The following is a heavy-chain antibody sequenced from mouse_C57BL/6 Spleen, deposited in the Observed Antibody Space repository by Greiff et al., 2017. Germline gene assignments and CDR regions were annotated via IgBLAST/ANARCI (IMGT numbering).Heavy chain of an antibody. V-gene: IGHV1-19*01. D-gene: IGHD1-1*01. CDR3: ARWGGSSSYYFDY. J-gene: IGHJ2*01. Sequence: EVKVVESGPVLVKPGASVKMSCKASGYTFTDYYMNWVKQSHGKSLEWIGVINPYNGGTSYNQKFKGKATLTVDKSSSTAYMELNSLTSEDSAVYYCARWGGSSSYYFDYWGQGTTLTVSS. CDR1: GYTFTDYY. CDR2: INPYNGGT.